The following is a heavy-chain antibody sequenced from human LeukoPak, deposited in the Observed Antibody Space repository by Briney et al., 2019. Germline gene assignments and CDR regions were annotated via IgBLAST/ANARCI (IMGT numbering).Heavy chain of an antibody. CDR2: IIPILGIA. J-gene: IGHJ3*02. V-gene: IGHV1-69*04. Sequence: GASVKVSCKASGGTFSSYAISWVRQAPGQGLEWMGRIIPILGIANYAQKFQGRVTITADKSTSTAYMELSSLRSEDTAVYYCARGVPATIFGVTRIAFDIWGQGTMVTVSS. CDR3: ARGVPATIFGVTRIAFDI. CDR1: GGTFSSYA. D-gene: IGHD3-3*01.